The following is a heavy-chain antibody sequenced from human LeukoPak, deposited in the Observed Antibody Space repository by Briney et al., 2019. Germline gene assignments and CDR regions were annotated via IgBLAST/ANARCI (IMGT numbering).Heavy chain of an antibody. CDR1: GYTFTSYV. CDR3: ARPHSSGWDNYYYYYGMDV. V-gene: IGHV1-18*01. CDR2: ISSYNGNT. D-gene: IGHD6-19*01. J-gene: IGHJ6*02. Sequence: ASVKVSCKASGYTFTSYVISWVRQAPGQGLEWMGWISSYNGNTNYAQKLQGRVAMTTDTSTSTAYMELRSLRSDDTAVYYCARPHSSGWDNYYYYYGMDVWGQGTTVTVSS.